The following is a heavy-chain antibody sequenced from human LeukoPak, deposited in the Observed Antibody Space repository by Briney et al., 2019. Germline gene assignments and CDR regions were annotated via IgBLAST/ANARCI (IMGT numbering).Heavy chain of an antibody. J-gene: IGHJ6*02. CDR3: ARNSRVVMDV. CDR2: INSDGSST. Sequence: PGGSLRLSCAASGFTFNSYWMHWVRQAPGKGLVWVSRINSDGSSTSYADPVKGRFTISRDNAKNTLYLQMNSLRAEDTAVYYCARNSRVVMDVWGQGTTVTVFS. D-gene: IGHD3-3*01. V-gene: IGHV3-74*01. CDR1: GFTFNSYW.